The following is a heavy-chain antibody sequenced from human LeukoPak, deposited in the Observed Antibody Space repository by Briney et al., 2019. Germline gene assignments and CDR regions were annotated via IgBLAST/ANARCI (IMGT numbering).Heavy chain of an antibody. CDR3: AKDISAMVRGAAFDY. V-gene: IGHV3-9*01. D-gene: IGHD3-10*01. CDR2: ISWNSGSI. CDR1: GFTFDDYA. Sequence: GGSLRLSCAASGFTFDDYAMHWVRQAPGKGLGWVSGISWNSGSIGYADSVKGRFTISRDNAKNSLYLQMNSLRAEDTALYYCAKDISAMVRGAAFDYWGQGTLVTVSS. J-gene: IGHJ4*02.